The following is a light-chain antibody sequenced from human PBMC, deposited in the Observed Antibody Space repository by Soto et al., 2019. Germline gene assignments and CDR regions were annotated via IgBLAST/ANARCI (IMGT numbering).Light chain of an antibody. CDR2: RNN. CDR1: SSNIGSNY. CDR3: AAWDDSLSGWV. J-gene: IGLJ3*02. Sequence: QSVLTQPPSASGTPGQRVTISRSGSSSNIGSNYVYWYQQLPGTAPKLLIYRNNQRPSGVPDRFSGSKSGTSASLAISGLRSEDEADYYCAAWDDSLSGWVFGGGTKVTV. V-gene: IGLV1-47*01.